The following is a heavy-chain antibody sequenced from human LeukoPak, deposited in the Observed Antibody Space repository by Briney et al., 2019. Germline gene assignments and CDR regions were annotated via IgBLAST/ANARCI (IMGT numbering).Heavy chain of an antibody. J-gene: IGHJ4*02. CDR3: ASLRERSYYARGFDY. D-gene: IGHD3-3*01. CDR1: GGSISSSSYY. CDR2: IYYSGSS. Sequence: SETLSLTCTVSGGSISSSSYYWGWIRQPPGKGLEWIGSIYYSGSSYYNPSLKSRVTISVDTSKNQFSLKLSSVTAADTAVYYRASLRERSYYARGFDYWGQGTLVTVSS. V-gene: IGHV4-39*01.